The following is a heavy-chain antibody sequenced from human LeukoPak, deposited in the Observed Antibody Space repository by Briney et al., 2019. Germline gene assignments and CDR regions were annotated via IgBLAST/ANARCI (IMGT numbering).Heavy chain of an antibody. D-gene: IGHD2-2*01. J-gene: IGHJ6*02. Sequence: GASVKVSCKASGYTFTGYYMHWVRPAPGQGLEWMGWINPNSGGTNYAQKFQGRVTMTRDTSISTAYMELSRLRSDDTAVYYCARDFSSTSYYYYYYGMDVWGQGTTVTVSS. V-gene: IGHV1-2*02. CDR1: GYTFTGYY. CDR3: ARDFSSTSYYYYYYGMDV. CDR2: INPNSGGT.